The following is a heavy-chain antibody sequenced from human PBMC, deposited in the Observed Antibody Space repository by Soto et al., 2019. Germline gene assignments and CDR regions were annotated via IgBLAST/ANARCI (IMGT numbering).Heavy chain of an antibody. J-gene: IGHJ4*02. Sequence: QPGGSLRLSCAASGFTFSSYAMHWVRQAPGKGLEWVAVISYDGSNKYYADSVKGRFTISRDNSKNTLYLQMNSLRAEDTAVYYCARDPGSSYIQLVGGSFDYWGQGTLVTVSS. V-gene: IGHV3-30-3*01. CDR2: ISYDGSNK. CDR1: GFTFSSYA. D-gene: IGHD6-6*01. CDR3: ARDPGSSYIQLVGGSFDY.